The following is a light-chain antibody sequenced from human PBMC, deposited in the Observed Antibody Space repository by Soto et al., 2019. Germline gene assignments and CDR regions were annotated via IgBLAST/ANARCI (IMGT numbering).Light chain of an antibody. CDR2: AAS. Sequence: AIRMTQSPSSFSASTGDRVTITCRASQGISSYLAWYQQKPGKAPKLLIYAASTLQSGGPSRFSGSGSGTDFTLTISCLQSEDFATYYGQQYYSYPWTFGQGTKVEIK. V-gene: IGKV1-8*01. CDR3: QQYYSYPWT. J-gene: IGKJ1*01. CDR1: QGISSY.